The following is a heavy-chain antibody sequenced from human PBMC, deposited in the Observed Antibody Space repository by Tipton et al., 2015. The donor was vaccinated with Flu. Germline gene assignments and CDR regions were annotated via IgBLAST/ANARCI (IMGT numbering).Heavy chain of an antibody. CDR1: GGSISSYY. D-gene: IGHD3-10*01. Sequence: TLSLTCDVSGGSISSYYWSWIRQPPGKGLEWIGYIYHSGPTNYNPSLKSRVTISVDTSKNQFSLKLRSVTAADTAVYYCARGLYGSGSYERRYFDSWGQGTLVTVSS. J-gene: IGHJ4*02. V-gene: IGHV4-59*12. CDR2: IYHSGPT. CDR3: ARGLYGSGSYERRYFDS.